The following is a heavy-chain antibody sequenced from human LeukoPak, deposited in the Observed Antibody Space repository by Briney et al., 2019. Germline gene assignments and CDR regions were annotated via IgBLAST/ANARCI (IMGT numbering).Heavy chain of an antibody. D-gene: IGHD4-17*01. CDR3: ASLHDYGDYFFDY. V-gene: IGHV4-34*01. CDR2: INHSGST. J-gene: IGHJ4*02. Sequence: SETLSLTCAVYGGSFSGYYWSWIRQPPGKGLEWIGEINHSGSTNYNPSLKSRVTISVDTSKNRFSLKLSSVTAADTAVYYCASLHDYGDYFFDYWGQGTLVTVSS. CDR1: GGSFSGYY.